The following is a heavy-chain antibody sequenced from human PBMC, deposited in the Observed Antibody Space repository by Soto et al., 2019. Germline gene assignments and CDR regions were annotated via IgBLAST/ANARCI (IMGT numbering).Heavy chain of an antibody. J-gene: IGHJ6*02. CDR1: GGTFSSYA. V-gene: IGHV1-69*13. Sequence: SVKVSCKASGGTFSSYAISWVRQAPGQGLEWMGGIIPIFGTANYAQKFQGRVTITADESTSTAYMELSSLRSEDTAVYYCARDARSNYDYYYYGMDVWGQGTTFTVSS. CDR3: ARDARSNYDYYYYGMDV. CDR2: IIPIFGTA. D-gene: IGHD4-4*01.